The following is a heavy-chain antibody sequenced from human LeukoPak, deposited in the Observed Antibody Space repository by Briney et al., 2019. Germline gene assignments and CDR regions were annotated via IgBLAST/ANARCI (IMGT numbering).Heavy chain of an antibody. CDR2: ISSSGSTI. Sequence: TGGSLRLSCAASGFTFRDYYMSWIRQAPGKGLEWVSYISSSGSTIYYADSVKGRFTISRDNAKNSLYLQMNSLRAEDTAVYFCARAGRFSYPLYGMDVWGQGTTVTVSS. J-gene: IGHJ6*02. CDR1: GFTFRDYY. CDR3: ARAGRFSYPLYGMDV. V-gene: IGHV3-11*01.